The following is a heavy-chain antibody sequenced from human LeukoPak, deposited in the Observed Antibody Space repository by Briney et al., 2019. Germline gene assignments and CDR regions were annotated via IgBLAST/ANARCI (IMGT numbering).Heavy chain of an antibody. J-gene: IGHJ4*02. CDR2: INPDGSQK. D-gene: IGHD6-13*01. V-gene: IGHV3-7*03. Sequence: GGSLRLSCAASGFTFSGYWMTWARQAPGKGLEWVANINPDGSQKYYVDSVKGRFTISRDNAKNSLYLQMNSLRVEETAVYYCARAGVAAAGTCSYWGQGTLVTVSS. CDR1: GFTFSGYW. CDR3: ARAGVAAAGTCSY.